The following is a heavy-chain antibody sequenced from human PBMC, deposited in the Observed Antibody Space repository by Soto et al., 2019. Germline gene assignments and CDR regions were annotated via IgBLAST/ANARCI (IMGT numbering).Heavy chain of an antibody. CDR2: VNPKSGNT. D-gene: IGHD2-2*02. J-gene: IGHJ5*02. CDR3: ARPYCDCTSCYTDWFDP. V-gene: IGHV1-8*01. CDR1: GYSFSTYD. Sequence: QVQLVQSGAEVKKPGASVKVSCKASGYSFSTYDINWVRQAAGQGLEWMGWVNPKSGNTDYAQRFRGRVTMTSNTSISTDYMELSALTPEDTAVYYCARPYCDCTSCYTDWFDPWGQGTLVTVSS.